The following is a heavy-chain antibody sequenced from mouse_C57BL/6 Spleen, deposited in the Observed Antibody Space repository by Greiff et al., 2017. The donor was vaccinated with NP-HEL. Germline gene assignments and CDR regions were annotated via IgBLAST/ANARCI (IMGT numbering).Heavy chain of an antibody. V-gene: IGHV14-4*01. D-gene: IGHD2-2*01. Sequence: EVQGVESGAELVRPGASVKLSCTASGFNIKDDYMHWVKQRPEQGLEWIGWIDPENGDTEYASKFQGKATITADTSSNTAYLQLSSLTSEDTAVYYCTTRGYDGAWFAYWGQGTLVTVSA. J-gene: IGHJ3*01. CDR1: GFNIKDDY. CDR2: IDPENGDT. CDR3: TTRGYDGAWFAY.